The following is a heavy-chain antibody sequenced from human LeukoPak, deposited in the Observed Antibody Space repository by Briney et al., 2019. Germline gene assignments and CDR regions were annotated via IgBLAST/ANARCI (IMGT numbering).Heavy chain of an antibody. V-gene: IGHV3-7*01. CDR1: GFTFSSYS. J-gene: IGHJ4*02. Sequence: GGSLRLSCAASGFTFSSYSMKWVRQAPGKGLEWVANIKLDGSEAYYVDSVKGRFTISRDNTQNSLYLQMNSLRAEDTAVYYCARDQTPYYWGQGTLVTVSS. CDR2: IKLDGSEA. CDR3: ARDQTPYY.